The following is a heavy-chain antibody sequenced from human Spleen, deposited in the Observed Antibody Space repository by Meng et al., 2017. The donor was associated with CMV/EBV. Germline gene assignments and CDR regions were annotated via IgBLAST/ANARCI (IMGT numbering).Heavy chain of an antibody. D-gene: IGHD3-16*02. CDR2: IYYSGST. CDR3: AGDTPPYTMITFGGVIVRP. CDR1: GGSFSGYY. V-gene: IGHV4-34*01. Sequence: SETLSLTCAVYGGSFSGYYWGWIRQPPGKGLEWIGSIYYSGSTYYNPSLKSRVTISVDTSKNQFSLKLSSVTAADTAVYYCAGDTPPYTMITFGGVIVRPWGQGTLVTVSS. J-gene: IGHJ5*02.